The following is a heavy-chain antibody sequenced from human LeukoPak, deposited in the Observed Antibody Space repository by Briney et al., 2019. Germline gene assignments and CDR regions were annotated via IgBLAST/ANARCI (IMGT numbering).Heavy chain of an antibody. Sequence: SETLSLTCAVYGGSFSGYYWSWIRQPPGKGLEWSGEINHSGSTNYNPSLKSRVTISVDTSKNQFSLKLSSVTAADTAVYYCARVGTTTVRPFDYWGQGTLVTVSS. CDR3: ARVGTTTVRPFDY. CDR2: INHSGST. CDR1: GGSFSGYY. V-gene: IGHV4-34*01. D-gene: IGHD4-17*01. J-gene: IGHJ4*02.